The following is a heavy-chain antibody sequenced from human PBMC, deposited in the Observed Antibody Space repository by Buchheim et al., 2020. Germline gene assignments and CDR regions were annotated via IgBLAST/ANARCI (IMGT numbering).Heavy chain of an antibody. D-gene: IGHD1-1*01. CDR1: GDTFTSYA. CDR2: INAGNGNT. V-gene: IGHV1-3*01. Sequence: QVQLVQSGAEVKKPGASVKVSCKASGDTFTSYAMNWVRQAPGQGLEWMGGINAGNGNTKYSQKFQGRVTITRDTSASTAYMELSSLRSEDTAVYYCARETCPSGGGTYYFDYWGQGTL. CDR3: ARETCPSGGGTYYFDY. J-gene: IGHJ4*02.